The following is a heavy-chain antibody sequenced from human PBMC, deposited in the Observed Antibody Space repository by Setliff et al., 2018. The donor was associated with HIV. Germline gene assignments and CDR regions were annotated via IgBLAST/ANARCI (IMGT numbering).Heavy chain of an antibody. CDR2: IGPYNGRT. D-gene: IGHD2-2*01. CDR3: ARRGRLLSASRAFDI. Sequence: ASVKVSCKTSGYMFIAYGMSWVRRAPGQGLEWMGWIGPYNGRTEYAQEFQGRVSLTIDTSASTAYMELRSLRSDDTAVYYCARRGRLLSASRAFDIWGQGTMVTVSS. J-gene: IGHJ3*02. V-gene: IGHV1-18*01. CDR1: GYMFIAYG.